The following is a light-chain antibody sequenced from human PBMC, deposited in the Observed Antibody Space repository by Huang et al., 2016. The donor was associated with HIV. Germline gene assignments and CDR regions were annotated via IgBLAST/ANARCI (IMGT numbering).Light chain of an antibody. V-gene: IGKV1-NL1*01. J-gene: IGKJ4*01. Sequence: DIQMTQSPSSLSASVGDRVTITCRASQGISNSLAWYQQKVGKAPKLLLSSTSRLESGVPSRFSGSGSGAHYTLTISSRQPEDFATYYCQQYYNSPLTFGGGTKVEIK. CDR1: QGISNS. CDR2: STS. CDR3: QQYYNSPLT.